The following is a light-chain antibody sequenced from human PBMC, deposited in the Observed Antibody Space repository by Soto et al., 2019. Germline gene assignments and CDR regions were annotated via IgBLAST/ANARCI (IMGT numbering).Light chain of an antibody. J-gene: IGLJ1*01. CDR3: SSYTSSGIYV. CDR1: SNDFGGYNY. V-gene: IGLV2-14*03. CDR2: DVR. Sequence: QSALTQPASLSGSPGQSITISCTGTSNDFGGYNYVSWYQHHPGEAPKLMIYDVRNRPSGVSNRFSGSKSGNTASLTISGLQAEDEADYYCSSYTSSGIYVFGTGTKLTVL.